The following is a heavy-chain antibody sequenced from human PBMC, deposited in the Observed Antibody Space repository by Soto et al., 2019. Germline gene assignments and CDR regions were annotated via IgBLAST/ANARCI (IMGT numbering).Heavy chain of an antibody. J-gene: IGHJ5*02. CDR1: GYTFTGYY. D-gene: IGHD3-3*01. CDR3: ARVAGITIFGGVITLSRLDP. CDR2: INPNSGGT. V-gene: IGHV1-2*02. Sequence: AASVKVSCKASGYTFTGYYMLWVRQAPGQGLEWMGWINPNSGGTNYAQKFQGRVTMTRDTSISTAYMELSRLRSDDTAVYYCARVAGITIFGGVITLSRLDPWGQGTLVTVSS.